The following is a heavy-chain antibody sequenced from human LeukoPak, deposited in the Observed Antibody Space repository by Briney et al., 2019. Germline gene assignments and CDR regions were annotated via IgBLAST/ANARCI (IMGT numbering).Heavy chain of an antibody. V-gene: IGHV4-31*03. Sequence: SETLSLTCTVSGSSVSSDEYYWSWVRQHPGKGLEWIGYVYYSGSSYYIPSLGSRVTMSVEVSKNQFSLELRSVTAADTAVYYCARVKVLRFLAWFLDFWGQGALVTVSS. J-gene: IGHJ4*02. CDR3: ARVKVLRFLAWFLDF. CDR1: GSSVSSDEYY. CDR2: VYYSGSS. D-gene: IGHD3-3*01.